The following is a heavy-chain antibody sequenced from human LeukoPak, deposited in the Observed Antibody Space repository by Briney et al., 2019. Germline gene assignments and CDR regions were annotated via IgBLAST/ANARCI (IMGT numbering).Heavy chain of an antibody. CDR1: GFTFSDYY. V-gene: IGHV3-11*01. CDR2: ISSSGSTI. Sequence: GGSLRLSCAASGFTFSDYYMSWIRQAPGKGLEGVSYISSSGSTIYYADSVKGRFTISRDNAKNSLYLQMNSLRAEDTAVYYCARARYYYYMDVWGKGTTVTVSS. J-gene: IGHJ6*03. CDR3: ARARYYYYMDV.